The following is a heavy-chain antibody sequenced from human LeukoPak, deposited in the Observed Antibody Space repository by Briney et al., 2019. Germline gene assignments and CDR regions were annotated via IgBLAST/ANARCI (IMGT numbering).Heavy chain of an antibody. CDR1: GVSISSSNSY. CDR3: AREKRGYTGYHFDY. D-gene: IGHD5-12*01. Sequence: SETLSLACTVSGVSISSSNSYWGWIRQPPGKGLEWIGSIYYSGNTYYNASLKSQVSISIDTSKNQFSLRLTSVTAADTAVYYCAREKRGYTGYHFDYWGQGTLVTVSS. V-gene: IGHV4-39*02. CDR2: IYYSGNT. J-gene: IGHJ4*02.